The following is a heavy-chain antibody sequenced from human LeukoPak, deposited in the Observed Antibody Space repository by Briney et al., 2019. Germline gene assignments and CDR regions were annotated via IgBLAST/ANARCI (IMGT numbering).Heavy chain of an antibody. V-gene: IGHV1-18*04. CDR1: GYTFTSYG. CDR2: ISACNGNT. D-gene: IGHD2-2*01. J-gene: IGHJ4*02. CDR3: AREFRTYCSSTSCYVHYFDY. Sequence: ASVKVSCKASGYTFTSYGISWVRQAPGQGLEWMGWISACNGNTNYAQKLQGRVTMTTDTSTSTAYMELRSLRSDDTAVYYCAREFRTYCSSTSCYVHYFDYWGQGTLVTVSS.